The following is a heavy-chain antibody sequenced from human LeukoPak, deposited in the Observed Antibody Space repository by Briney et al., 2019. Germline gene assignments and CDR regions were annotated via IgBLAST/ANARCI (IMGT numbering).Heavy chain of an antibody. V-gene: IGHV1-69*13. D-gene: IGHD3-3*01. J-gene: IGHJ6*03. Sequence: VASVKVSCKASGGTFSSYAISWVRQAPGQGLEWMGGIIPIFGTANYAQKFQGRVTITADESTSTAYMELSSLRSEDTAVYYCARDQLRFLEWSSYYYYMDVWGKGTTVTVSS. CDR3: ARDQLRFLEWSSYYYYMDV. CDR2: IIPIFGTA. CDR1: GGTFSSYA.